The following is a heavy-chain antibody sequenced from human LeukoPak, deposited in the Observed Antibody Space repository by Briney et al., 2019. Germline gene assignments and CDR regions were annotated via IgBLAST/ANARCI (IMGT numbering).Heavy chain of an antibody. CDR3: AKVAPMIRGPYYFYYMEV. D-gene: IGHD3-10*01. J-gene: IGHJ6*03. CDR2: INTNTGNP. V-gene: IGHV7-4-1*02. CDR1: GYTFTGYY. Sequence: GASVKVSCKASGYTFTGYYMHWVRQAPGQGLEWMGWINTNTGNPTYAQGFTGRFVFSLDTSVSTAYLQVSNLRAEDTAVYYCAKVAPMIRGPYYFYYMEVWGKGTTVTVSS.